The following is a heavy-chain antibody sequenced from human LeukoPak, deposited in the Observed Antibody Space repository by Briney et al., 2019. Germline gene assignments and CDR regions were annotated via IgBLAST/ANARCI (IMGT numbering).Heavy chain of an antibody. CDR2: IYNSGST. J-gene: IGHJ4*02. CDR3: ARDPTDFWSGSYYFDY. CDR1: GGSISSYY. D-gene: IGHD3-3*01. V-gene: IGHV4-4*07. Sequence: SETLSLTCTVSGGSISSYYWSWIRQPIGKGLEWIGRIYNSGSTDYNPSLRSRVIMSVDTSKNQFSLKLSSVTAADTAVYYCARDPTDFWSGSYYFDYWGQGTLVTVSS.